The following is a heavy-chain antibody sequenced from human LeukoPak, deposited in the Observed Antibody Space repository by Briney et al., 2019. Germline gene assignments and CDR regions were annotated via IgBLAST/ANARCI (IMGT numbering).Heavy chain of an antibody. CDR2: IYYSGST. CDR3: ARHLYSSSWYSYYFDY. J-gene: IGHJ4*02. CDR1: GGSISSSSYY. V-gene: IGHV4-39*01. D-gene: IGHD6-13*01. Sequence: SETLSLTCTVSGGSISSSSYYWGWIRQPPGKGLEWIGSIYYSGSTYCNPSLKSRVTISVDTSKNQFSLKLSSVTAADTAVYYCARHLYSSSWYSYYFDYWGQGTLVTVFS.